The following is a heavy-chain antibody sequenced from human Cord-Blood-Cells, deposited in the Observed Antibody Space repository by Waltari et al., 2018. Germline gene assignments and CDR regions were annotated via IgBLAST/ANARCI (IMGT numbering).Heavy chain of an antibody. CDR1: GGSFSGYY. V-gene: IGHV4-34*01. Sequence: QVQLQQWGAGLLKPSETLSLPCAVYGGSFSGYYWSWIRQPPGKGLEWIGEINHSGSTNYNPSLKSRVTISVDTSKNQFSLKLSSVTAADTAVYYCARLLGLVDAFDIWGQGTMVTVSS. D-gene: IGHD2-8*02. J-gene: IGHJ3*02. CDR2: INHSGST. CDR3: ARLLGLVDAFDI.